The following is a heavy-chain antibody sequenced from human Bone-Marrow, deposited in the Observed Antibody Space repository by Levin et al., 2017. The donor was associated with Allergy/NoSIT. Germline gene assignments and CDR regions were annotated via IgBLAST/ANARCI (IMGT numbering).Heavy chain of an antibody. CDR1: GFTFSDYY. CDR2: ISSSGSTI. V-gene: IGHV3-11*01. D-gene: IGHD2-21*01. J-gene: IGHJ2*01. CDR3: ASNLCGGGDCYGQGWYFDL. Sequence: PGESLKISCAASGFTFSDYYMNWIRQAPGKGLEWVSYISSSGSTIYYADSVKGRFTISRDNAKNSLYLQMNSLRAEDTAVYYCASNLCGGGDCYGQGWYFDLWGRGTLVTVSS.